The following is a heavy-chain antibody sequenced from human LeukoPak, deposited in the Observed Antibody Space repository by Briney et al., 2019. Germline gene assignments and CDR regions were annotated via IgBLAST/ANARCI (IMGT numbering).Heavy chain of an antibody. CDR3: ARDGGFSGYPRDYYGMDV. CDR1: GFTFSSYG. J-gene: IGHJ6*02. V-gene: IGHV3-30*02. Sequence: GGSLRLSCAASGFTFSSYGMHWVRQAPGKGLEWVAFIRYDGSDKYYADSVKGRFTISRDNSKNTLYLQMNSLRAEDTAVYYCARDGGFSGYPRDYYGMDVWGQGTTVTVSS. D-gene: IGHD3-22*01. CDR2: IRYDGSDK.